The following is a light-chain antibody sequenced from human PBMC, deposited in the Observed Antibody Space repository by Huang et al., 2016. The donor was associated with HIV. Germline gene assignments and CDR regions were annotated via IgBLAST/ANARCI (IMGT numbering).Light chain of an antibody. Sequence: DIQMTQSPSSLSASVGDRDTVTCRASQNINNYLNWYQQKPGKAPKLLIYAASSLQSGVPSRFSGSGSGADFTLTISSLQPEDFAAYYCQQSYTTPWTFGQGTKVEIK. V-gene: IGKV1-39*01. J-gene: IGKJ1*01. CDR2: AAS. CDR1: QNINNY. CDR3: QQSYTTPWT.